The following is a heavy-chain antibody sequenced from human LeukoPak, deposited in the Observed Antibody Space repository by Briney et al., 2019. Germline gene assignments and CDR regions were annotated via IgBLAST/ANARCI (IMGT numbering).Heavy chain of an antibody. CDR1: GFTFADYA. D-gene: IGHD5-18*01. CDR2: ISWNSGNI. J-gene: IGHJ4*02. CDR3: AKGRGYNYGYIFGYFDY. V-gene: IGHV3-9*01. Sequence: RTGGSLRLSCAASGFTFADYAMHWVRQTPGKGLEWVSGISWNSGNIDYADSVKGRFTISRDNANNSLYLQMNSLRAEDTALYYCAKGRGYNYGYIFGYFDYWGQGTLVTVSS.